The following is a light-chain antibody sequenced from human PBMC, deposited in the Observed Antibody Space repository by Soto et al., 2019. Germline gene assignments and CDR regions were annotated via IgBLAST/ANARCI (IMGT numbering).Light chain of an antibody. CDR3: SSYAGSNNFV. J-gene: IGLJ1*01. CDR2: EVT. V-gene: IGLV2-8*01. Sequence: QSVLTQPPSASGSPGQSVTISCTGTSSDVGTYKYVSWYQQHPGKAPKLMIYEVTKRPSGVPDRFSGSRSGNTASLTVSGLQAEDEADYYCSSYAGSNNFVFGTGTKFTVL. CDR1: SSDVGTYKY.